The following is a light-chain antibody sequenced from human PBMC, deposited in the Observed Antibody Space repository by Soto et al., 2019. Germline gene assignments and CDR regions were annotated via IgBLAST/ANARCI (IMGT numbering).Light chain of an antibody. CDR3: QQYGSSSSWT. CDR1: QSVSSSF. Sequence: EIVLTQSPGTLSLSPGERATLSYRASQSVSSSFLAWYQQKPGQAPRLLIYGASSRATGIPDRFSGSGSGTDFTLTISRLEPGDFAVYYCQQYGSSSSWTFGQGTKVEIK. J-gene: IGKJ1*01. V-gene: IGKV3-20*01. CDR2: GAS.